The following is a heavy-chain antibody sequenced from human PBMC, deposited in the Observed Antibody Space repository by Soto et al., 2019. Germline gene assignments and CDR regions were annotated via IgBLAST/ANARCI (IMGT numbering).Heavy chain of an antibody. D-gene: IGHD2-2*01. J-gene: IGHJ4*02. Sequence: GGSLRLSCAASGFTFSSYWMSWVRQAPGKGLEWVANIKQDGSEKYYVDFVEGRFTISRDNAKNTLYLQMNSLSAEDTALYYCTRVSLNCSGPSCSANYFDSWGLGTLVTVSS. CDR2: IKQDGSEK. CDR3: TRVSLNCSGPSCSANYFDS. V-gene: IGHV3-7*01. CDR1: GFTFSSYW.